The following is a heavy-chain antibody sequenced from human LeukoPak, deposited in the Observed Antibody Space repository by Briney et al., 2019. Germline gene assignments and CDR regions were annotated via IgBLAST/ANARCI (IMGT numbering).Heavy chain of an antibody. J-gene: IGHJ4*02. D-gene: IGHD2/OR15-2a*01. CDR1: DYPISSGYF. CDR2: ISHSGST. V-gene: IGHV4-38-2*02. CDR3: AREHCAGGYCYFLDY. Sequence: PSETLPLTCSVSDYPISSGYFWGWIRQPPGKGLEWIATISHSGSTYFNPSLKSRVIVSINTSKNQFSLNLTSVTAADTAVYYCAREHCAGGYCYFLDYWGQGTLVTVSS.